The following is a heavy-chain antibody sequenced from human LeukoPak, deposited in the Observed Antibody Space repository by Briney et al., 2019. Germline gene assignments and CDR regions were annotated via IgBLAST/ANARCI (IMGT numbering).Heavy chain of an antibody. D-gene: IGHD6-6*01. V-gene: IGHV3-21*01. CDR3: ANEGSSSQAFDI. CDR1: GFTFSSYS. Sequence: GGSLRLSCAASGFTFSSYSMNWVRQAPGKGLEWVSSISSSSSSYIYSADSVKGRFTISRDNAKNSLYLQMNSLRAEDTAVYYCANEGSSSQAFDIWGQGTMVTVSS. CDR2: ISSSSSSYI. J-gene: IGHJ3*02.